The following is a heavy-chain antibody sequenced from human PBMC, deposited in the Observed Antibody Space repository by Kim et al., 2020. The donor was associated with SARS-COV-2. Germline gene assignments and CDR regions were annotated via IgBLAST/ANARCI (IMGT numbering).Heavy chain of an antibody. Sequence: GGSLRLSCAASGFTFSSYGMHWVRQAPGKGLEWVAVISYDGSNKYYADSVKGRFTISRDNSKNTLYLQMNSLRAEDTAVYYCAKKSGRSAAIVSPFDYWG. J-gene: IGHJ4*01. CDR3: AKKSGRSAAIVSPFDY. V-gene: IGHV3-30*18. CDR1: GFTFSSYG. D-gene: IGHD2-2*02. CDR2: ISYDGSNK.